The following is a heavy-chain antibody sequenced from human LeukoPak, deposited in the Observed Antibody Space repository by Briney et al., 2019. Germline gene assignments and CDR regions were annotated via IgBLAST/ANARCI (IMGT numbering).Heavy chain of an antibody. V-gene: IGHV3-7*01. CDR3: ARQGPGYCSSTSCSHYFDY. CDR1: GFTFSSYW. J-gene: IGHJ4*02. Sequence: GGSLRLSCAASGFTFSSYWMSWVGKAPGKGRKGGPNLKQKGSEKYYVDSVKGRFTISRDNAKNSLYLQMNSLRAEDTAVYYCARQGPGYCSSTSCSHYFDYWGQGTLVTVSS. CDR2: LKQKGSEK. D-gene: IGHD2-2*01.